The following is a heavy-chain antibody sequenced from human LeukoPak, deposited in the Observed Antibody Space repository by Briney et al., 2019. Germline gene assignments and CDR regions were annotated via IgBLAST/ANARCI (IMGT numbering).Heavy chain of an antibody. CDR2: IYYSGGT. CDR3: ARYEPPDWYFDL. J-gene: IGHJ2*01. Sequence: SQTLSLTCTVSGGSISSSSYYWGWIRQPPGKGLEWIGSIYYSGGTYYNPSLKSRVTISVDTSKNQFSLKLRSVTAADTAVYYCARYEPPDWYFDLWGRGTLVTVSS. CDR1: GGSISSSSYY. V-gene: IGHV4-39*07. D-gene: IGHD1-14*01.